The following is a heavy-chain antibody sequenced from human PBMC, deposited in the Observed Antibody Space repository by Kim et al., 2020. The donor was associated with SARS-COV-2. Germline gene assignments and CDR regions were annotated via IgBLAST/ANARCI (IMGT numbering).Heavy chain of an antibody. CDR3: ARDWDGYGDPFDY. D-gene: IGHD4-17*01. J-gene: IGHJ4*02. Sequence: YADSVKSRFNISRDNAKNSLYLQMNSLRAEDTALYYCARDWDGYGDPFDYWGQGTLVTVSS. V-gene: IGHV3-20*03.